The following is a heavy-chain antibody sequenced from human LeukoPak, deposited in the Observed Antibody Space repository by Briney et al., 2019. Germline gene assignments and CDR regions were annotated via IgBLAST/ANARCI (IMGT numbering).Heavy chain of an antibody. Sequence: ASVKGSCKASGYTFTNYGISWVRQAPGQGLEWMGWISAYNGNTNYAENLQGTVTMTTDKSTSTAYMELRSLRSDDTAVYYCARDLVPTGGRPGSSDYWGQGTLVTVSS. D-gene: IGHD2-15*01. V-gene: IGHV1-18*01. CDR1: GYTFTNYG. CDR3: ARDLVPTGGRPGSSDY. CDR2: ISAYNGNT. J-gene: IGHJ4*02.